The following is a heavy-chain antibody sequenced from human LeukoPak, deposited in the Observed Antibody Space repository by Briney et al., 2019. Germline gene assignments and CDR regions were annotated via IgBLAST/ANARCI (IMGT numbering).Heavy chain of an antibody. J-gene: IGHJ5*02. CDR3: AEGGTIFGVVDDNWFDP. CDR2: INPSSGGI. CDR1: GYTFTGYY. D-gene: IGHD3-3*01. Sequence: GASVKVSCKASGYTFTGYYMHWVRQAPGQGLEWMGWINPSSGGINYAQKFQGRVTMTRDTSISTAYMELSRLRSDDTAVYYCAEGGTIFGVVDDNWFDPWGQGTLVTVSS. V-gene: IGHV1-2*02.